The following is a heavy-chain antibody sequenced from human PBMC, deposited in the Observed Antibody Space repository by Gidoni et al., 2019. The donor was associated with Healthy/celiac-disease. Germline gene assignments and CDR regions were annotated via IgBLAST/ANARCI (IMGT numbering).Heavy chain of an antibody. D-gene: IGHD1-26*01. J-gene: IGHJ1*01. CDR3: ACRVGAKHEYFQH. Sequence: QVQLVESGGGVVQPGRSLRLSCAASGFTSSSYGMHWVRQAPGKGLELVAVIWYDGSNKYDADSVKGRFTISRDNSKNTLYLQMNSLRAEDTAVYYCACRVGAKHEYFQHWGQGTLVTVSS. CDR1: GFTSSSYG. V-gene: IGHV3-33*01. CDR2: IWYDGSNK.